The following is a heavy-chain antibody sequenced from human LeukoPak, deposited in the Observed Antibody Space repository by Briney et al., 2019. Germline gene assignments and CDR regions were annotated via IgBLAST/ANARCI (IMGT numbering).Heavy chain of an antibody. D-gene: IGHD3-3*01. CDR1: GFTFDDYA. Sequence: GGSLRLSCAASGFTFDDYAMHWVRQAPGKGLEWVSGISWNSGSIGYADSVKGRFTISRDNAKNSLYLQMNSLRAEDTALYYCAKGRAIFGVVKDYFDYWGQGTLVTVSS. CDR2: ISWNSGSI. V-gene: IGHV3-9*01. CDR3: AKGRAIFGVVKDYFDY. J-gene: IGHJ4*02.